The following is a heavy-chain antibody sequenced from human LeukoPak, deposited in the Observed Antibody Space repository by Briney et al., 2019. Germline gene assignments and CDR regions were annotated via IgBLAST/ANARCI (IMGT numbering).Heavy chain of an antibody. CDR3: AKDAVVVVPAAMEAHFDY. CDR1: GFTFSSYG. Sequence: PGGSLRLSCAASGFTFSSYGMHWVRQAPGKGLEWVAVISYDGSNKYYADSVKGRFTISRDNSTNTLYLQMNSLRAEDTAVYYCAKDAVVVVPAAMEAHFDYWGQGTLVTVSS. D-gene: IGHD2-2*01. J-gene: IGHJ4*02. CDR2: ISYDGSNK. V-gene: IGHV3-30*18.